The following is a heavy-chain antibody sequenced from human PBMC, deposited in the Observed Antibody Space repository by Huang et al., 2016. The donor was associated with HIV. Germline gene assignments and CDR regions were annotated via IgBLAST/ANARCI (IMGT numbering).Heavy chain of an antibody. Sequence: EVQLVQSGVEVKKPGESLKISCKGSGFSFTSYWIGWVRQMPGKGLEWMGIIFPGNTNPVYSPALQGQVTISADKYTGTAYLQWSSRKASDSAIYYCAIHDSNDFTFDDWGQGTLVAVSS. J-gene: IGHJ4*02. D-gene: IGHD5-18*01. CDR1: GFSFTSYW. CDR2: IFPGNTNP. CDR3: AIHDSNDFTFDD. V-gene: IGHV5-51*03.